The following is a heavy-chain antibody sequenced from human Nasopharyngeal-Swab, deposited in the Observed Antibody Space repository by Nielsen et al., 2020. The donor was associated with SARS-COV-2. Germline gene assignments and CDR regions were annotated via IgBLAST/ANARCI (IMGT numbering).Heavy chain of an antibody. CDR3: AKDSGSGWFSLFDH. CDR2: ISHAGGNE. V-gene: IGHV3-30*18. D-gene: IGHD6-19*01. Sequence: GGSLRLSCAGSGMAFSSYGMHWVRQAAGKGLEWVTVISHAGGNEYYADSVKGRFTISRDNSKNALYLQMNSLRPEDTATYYCAKDSGSGWFSLFDHWGRGTVVTVSS. CDR1: GMAFSSYG. J-gene: IGHJ4*02.